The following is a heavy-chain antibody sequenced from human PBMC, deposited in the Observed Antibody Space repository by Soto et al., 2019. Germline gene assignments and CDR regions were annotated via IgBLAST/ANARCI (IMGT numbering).Heavy chain of an antibody. Sequence: GVSLRLSCAASGFTFNDYVMHWVRQAPGKALEWVAVIWYHGRDIFYVDSVKCRFTISRDNSKNTLYLQMNSLRADDTSVCYCAGDNGGQSGNHVFDYWDQESLGAISS. CDR2: IWYHGRDI. CDR3: AGDNGGQSGNHVFDY. V-gene: IGHV3-33*01. D-gene: IGHD7-27*01. J-gene: IGHJ4*02. CDR1: GFTFNDYV.